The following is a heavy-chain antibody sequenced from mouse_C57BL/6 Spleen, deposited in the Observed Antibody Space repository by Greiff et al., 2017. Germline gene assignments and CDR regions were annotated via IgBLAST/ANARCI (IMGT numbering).Heavy chain of an antibody. CDR3: ARQLANWDHYFDY. V-gene: IGHV1-55*01. J-gene: IGHJ2*01. CDR1: GYTFTSYW. Sequence: VQVVESGAELVKPGASVKMSCKASGYTFTSYWITWVKQRPGQGLEWIGDIYPGSGSTNYNEKFKSKATLTVDTSSSTAYMQLSSLTSEDSAVYYCARQLANWDHYFDYWGQGTTLTVSS. D-gene: IGHD4-1*01. CDR2: IYPGSGST.